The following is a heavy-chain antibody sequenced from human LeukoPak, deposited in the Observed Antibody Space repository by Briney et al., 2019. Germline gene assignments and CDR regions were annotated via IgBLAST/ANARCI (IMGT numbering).Heavy chain of an antibody. CDR1: GDTFDRFP. CDR2: IIPVFDMT. V-gene: IGHV1-69*04. J-gene: IGHJ4*02. D-gene: IGHD4-17*01. CDR3: TKGPHDYGDFVYF. Sequence: SVKVSCKASGDTFDRFPISWVRLAPGQGLEWMGRIIPVFDMTNYAPKFQGRITMTADISTTTAYMESRSLKSEDSAIYYCTKGPHDYGDFVYFWGQGTRVTVSS.